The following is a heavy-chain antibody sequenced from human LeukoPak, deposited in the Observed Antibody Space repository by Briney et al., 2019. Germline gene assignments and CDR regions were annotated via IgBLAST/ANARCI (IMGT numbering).Heavy chain of an antibody. Sequence: PGGSLRLSCVASGFTFSSYSMNWVRQAPGKGLEWVSSISSSSSYIYYADSVKGRFTISRDNAKNSLYLQMNSLRAEDTAVYYCAREGYCSGGSCYGKWFDPWGQGTLVTVSS. CDR1: GFTFSSYS. J-gene: IGHJ5*02. CDR3: AREGYCSGGSCYGKWFDP. V-gene: IGHV3-21*01. CDR2: ISSSSSYI. D-gene: IGHD2-15*01.